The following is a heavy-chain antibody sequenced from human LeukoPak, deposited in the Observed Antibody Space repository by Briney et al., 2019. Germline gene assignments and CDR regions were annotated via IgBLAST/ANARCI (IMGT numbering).Heavy chain of an antibody. CDR1: GGPISRYY. CDR3: ARDGALLLWFGEPQGNWFDP. J-gene: IGHJ5*02. D-gene: IGHD3-10*01. Sequence: SETLSLTCTVSGGPISRYYWSWIRQPAGKGLEWIGRIYTSGSTNYNPSLKSRVTMSVDTSKNQFSLKLSSVTAADTAVYYCARDGALLLWFGEPQGNWFDPWGQGTLVTVSS. CDR2: IYTSGST. V-gene: IGHV4-4*07.